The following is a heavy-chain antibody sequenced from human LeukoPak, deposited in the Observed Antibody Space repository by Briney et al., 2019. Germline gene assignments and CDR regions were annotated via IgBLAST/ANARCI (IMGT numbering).Heavy chain of an antibody. V-gene: IGHV3-11*01. Sequence: GGSLRLSCAASGFTFSDYYMSWIRQAPGKGPEWVSYISSSGSTIYYADSVKGRFTISRDNAKNSLYLQMNSLRAEDTAVYYCARDPGSGWYVGWVDYWGQGTLVTVSS. J-gene: IGHJ4*02. CDR1: GFTFSDYY. D-gene: IGHD6-19*01. CDR2: ISSSGSTI. CDR3: ARDPGSGWYVGWVDY.